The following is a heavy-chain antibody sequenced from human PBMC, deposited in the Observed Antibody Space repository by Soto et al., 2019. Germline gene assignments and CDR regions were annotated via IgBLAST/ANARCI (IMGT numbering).Heavy chain of an antibody. CDR1: GGSISSGGYS. CDR2: IYLSGST. J-gene: IGHJ5*02. V-gene: IGHV4-30-2*01. D-gene: IGHD6-19*01. Sequence: QLQLQESGSGLVKPSQTLSLTCGVSGGSISSGGYSWSWIRLPPGKGPEWLGSIYLSGSTYYNPSLKSRVTISVDRSKNQFSLKLSSVTAADTAVYYCARVAGSGWYDAWGQGTLVTVSS. CDR3: ARVAGSGWYDA.